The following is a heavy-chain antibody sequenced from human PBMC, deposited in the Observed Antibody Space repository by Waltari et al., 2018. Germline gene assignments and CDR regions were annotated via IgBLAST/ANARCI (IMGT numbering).Heavy chain of an antibody. CDR3: ARDRGGETYYFDY. J-gene: IGHJ4*02. Sequence: QVQLVESGGGVVQPGRSLRLSCAASGFTFSSYAMHWVRQAPGKGLEWVAGISYDGRNKYYADAVKGRFTISRDNSKNTLYLQMNSLRAEDTAVYYCARDRGGETYYFDYWGQGTLVTVSS. D-gene: IGHD3-16*01. CDR2: ISYDGRNK. V-gene: IGHV3-30*04. CDR1: GFTFSSYA.